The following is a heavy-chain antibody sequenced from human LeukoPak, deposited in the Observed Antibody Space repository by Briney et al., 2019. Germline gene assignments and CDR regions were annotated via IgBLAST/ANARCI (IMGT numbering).Heavy chain of an antibody. CDR2: IYYSGST. Sequence: SETLSLTCTVSGGSISSGDYYWSWIRQPPGKGLEWIGYIYYSGSTYYNPSLKSRVTISVDTSKNQFSLKLSSVTAADTAVYYCARDMATAPLGYWGQGTLVTVSS. CDR1: GGSISSGDYY. CDR3: ARDMATAPLGY. V-gene: IGHV4-30-4*01. D-gene: IGHD5-12*01. J-gene: IGHJ4*02.